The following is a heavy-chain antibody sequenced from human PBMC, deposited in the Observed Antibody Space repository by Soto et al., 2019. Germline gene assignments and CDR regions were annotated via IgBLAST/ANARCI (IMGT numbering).Heavy chain of an antibody. CDR3: ARGKAVGVHGDYDY. V-gene: IGHV3-74*01. D-gene: IGHD4-17*01. CDR1: GFTFSNYW. Sequence: EVQLVESGGGLVQPGGSLRLSCAASGFTFSNYWMHWVRQAPGKGLVWVSRIKSDESSTNYADSVKGRFTISRDNAKNTLYLQMNSLRAEDAAVSYCARGKAVGVHGDYDYWGQGTLVTVSS. J-gene: IGHJ4*02. CDR2: IKSDESST.